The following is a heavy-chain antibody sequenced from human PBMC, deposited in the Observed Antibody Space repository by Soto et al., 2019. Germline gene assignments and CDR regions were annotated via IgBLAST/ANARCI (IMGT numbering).Heavy chain of an antibody. CDR1: GFTLSSYG. J-gene: IGHJ6*02. D-gene: IGHD2-15*01. Sequence: QVQLVESGGGVVQPGRSLRLSCAASGFTLSSYGMHWVRQAPGKGLEWVAVISYDGNNKYYADSVKGRFTISRDNSKNTVDLQMNSLRAEDTAVYYRARRLKVGGGIYYYYGMDVWGQGTTVTVSS. V-gene: IGHV3-30*03. CDR3: ARRLKVGGGIYYYYGMDV. CDR2: ISYDGNNK.